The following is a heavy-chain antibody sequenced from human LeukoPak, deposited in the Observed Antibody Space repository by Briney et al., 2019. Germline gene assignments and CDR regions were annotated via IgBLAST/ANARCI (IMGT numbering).Heavy chain of an antibody. CDR3: ARVYSGSRYYLDS. CDR1: GGSISSFY. J-gene: IGHJ4*02. V-gene: IGHV4-59*01. D-gene: IGHD1-26*01. CDR2: IYYSGST. Sequence: PSETLSLTCTVSGGSISSFYWSWIRQPPGKGLEWTGYIYYSGSTHYSPSLKSRVTISVDTSRNQFSLKLRSVTAADTAVYYCARVYSGSRYYLDSWGQGTLVTVSS.